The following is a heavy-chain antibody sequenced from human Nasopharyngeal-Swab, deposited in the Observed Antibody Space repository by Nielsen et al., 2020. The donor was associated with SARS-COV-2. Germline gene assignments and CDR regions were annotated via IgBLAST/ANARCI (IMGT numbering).Heavy chain of an antibody. V-gene: IGHV3-74*01. CDR3: AKPYSGTYSGYFDY. D-gene: IGHD1-26*01. CDR1: GFTFSNYW. CDR2: INSDGSST. Sequence: GGSLRLSCAASGFTFSNYWMSWVRQAPGKGLVWVSRINSDGSSTSYADSVKGRFTISRDNAKNTLYLQMNSLRAEGTAVYYCAKPYSGTYSGYFDYWGQGTLVTVSS. J-gene: IGHJ4*02.